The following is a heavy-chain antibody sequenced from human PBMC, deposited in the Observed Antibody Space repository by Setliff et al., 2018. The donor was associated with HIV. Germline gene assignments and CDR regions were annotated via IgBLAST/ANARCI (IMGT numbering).Heavy chain of an antibody. CDR2: IYHTGRT. CDR3: ASRIYYYDESRVLREEGFVP. V-gene: IGHV4-39*01. Sequence: SETLSLTCSVSGGSIDNNKYYWTWIRQPPGKGLEWTGSIYHTGRTYYNRSLESRLTISTDTSKNQFSLKLTSVTAAETAMYYCASRIYYYDESRVLREEGFVPWGQGTLVTVSS. D-gene: IGHD3-22*01. CDR1: GGSIDNNKYY. J-gene: IGHJ5*02.